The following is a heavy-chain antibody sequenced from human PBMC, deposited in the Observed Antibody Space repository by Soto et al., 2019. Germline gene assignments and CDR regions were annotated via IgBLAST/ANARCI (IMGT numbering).Heavy chain of an antibody. V-gene: IGHV4-39*01. D-gene: IGHD6-13*01. CDR1: GGSIRSSSYY. Sequence: PSETLSLTCTVSGGSIRSSSYYWGWIRQPPGKGLEWIGSIYYSGSTYYNPSLKSRVTISVDTSKNQFSLKLSSVTAADTAVYYCARHRIGAAAGNIDPWGQGTLVTVSS. CDR3: ARHRIGAAAGNIDP. J-gene: IGHJ5*02. CDR2: IYYSGST.